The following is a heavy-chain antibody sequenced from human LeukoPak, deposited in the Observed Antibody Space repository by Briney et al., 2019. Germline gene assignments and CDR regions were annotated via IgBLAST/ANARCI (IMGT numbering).Heavy chain of an antibody. D-gene: IGHD2-21*01. V-gene: IGHV4-39*01. Sequence: PSETLSLTCSASGGSISSSNHYWGWLRQPPGKGLEWIGSLSYDGNTFYNPSLKSRITISVDTSKSQFSLRLSSVTAADTALYYCARHIQGSNVCDYWGQGTLVTVPS. CDR1: GGSISSSNHY. J-gene: IGHJ4*02. CDR2: LSYDGNT. CDR3: ARHIQGSNVCDY.